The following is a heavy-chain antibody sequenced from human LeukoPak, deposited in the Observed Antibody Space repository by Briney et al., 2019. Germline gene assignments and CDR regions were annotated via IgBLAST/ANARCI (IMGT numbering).Heavy chain of an antibody. CDR2: ISYDGSNK. CDR1: GFTFSSYG. Sequence: GRSLRLSCAASGFTFSSYGMHWVRQAPGKGLEWVAVISYDGSNKYYADSVKGRFTISRDNSKNTLYLRMNSLRAEDTAVYYCAKPQLSFEYYYYGMDVWGQGTTVTVSS. V-gene: IGHV3-30*18. CDR3: AKPQLSFEYYYYGMDV. J-gene: IGHJ6*02.